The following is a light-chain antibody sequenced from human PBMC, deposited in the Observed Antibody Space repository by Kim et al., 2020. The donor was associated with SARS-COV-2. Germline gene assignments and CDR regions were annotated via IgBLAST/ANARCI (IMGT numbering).Light chain of an antibody. CDR3: AAWDDSLKVV. Sequence: PGQRVTISCSGSSSNIGSNTVNSYQQLPGTAPKLLIYSNNQRPSGVPDRFSGSKSGTSASLAISGLQSEDEADYYCAAWDDSLKVVFGGGTKVTVL. CDR1: SSNIGSNT. J-gene: IGLJ2*01. CDR2: SNN. V-gene: IGLV1-44*01.